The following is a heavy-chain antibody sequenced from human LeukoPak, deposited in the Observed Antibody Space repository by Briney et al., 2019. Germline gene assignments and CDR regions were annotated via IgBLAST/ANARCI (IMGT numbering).Heavy chain of an antibody. Sequence: GGSLRLSCAASGFTFSSNGMHWVRQAPGKGLEWVAVISYDGSNKYYADSVKGRFTISRDNSKNTLYLQMNSLRAEDTAVYYCAKDFVSSSWSFDYWGQGTLVTVSS. D-gene: IGHD6-13*01. CDR2: ISYDGSNK. V-gene: IGHV3-30*18. CDR1: GFTFSSNG. CDR3: AKDFVSSSWSFDY. J-gene: IGHJ4*02.